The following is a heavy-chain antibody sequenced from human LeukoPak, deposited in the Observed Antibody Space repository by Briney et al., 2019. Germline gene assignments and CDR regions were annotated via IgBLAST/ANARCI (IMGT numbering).Heavy chain of an antibody. CDR3: ARGYSDY. Sequence: PPETLSLTCTVSGGPISSYYWSWIRQPPGKGLEWIGYIYYSGSTNYNPSLKSRVTISVDTSKNQFSLKLSSVTAADTAVYYCARGYSDYWGQGTLVTVSS. D-gene: IGHD6-13*01. V-gene: IGHV4-59*01. J-gene: IGHJ4*02. CDR2: IYYSGST. CDR1: GGPISSYY.